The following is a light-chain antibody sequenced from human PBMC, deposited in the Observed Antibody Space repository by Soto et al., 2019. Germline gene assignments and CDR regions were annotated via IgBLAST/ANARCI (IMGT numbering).Light chain of an antibody. Sequence: EVVMTQSPATLSVSPGERATLSCRASESVSRNLAWYQQKPGQAPRLLIYGASTRARGFPARFSGSGSGTDFTLTITRLEPEDFAVFYCQQYGSSEIIFGQGTRLEIK. J-gene: IGKJ5*01. CDR3: QQYGSSEII. CDR1: ESVSRN. CDR2: GAS. V-gene: IGKV3-15*01.